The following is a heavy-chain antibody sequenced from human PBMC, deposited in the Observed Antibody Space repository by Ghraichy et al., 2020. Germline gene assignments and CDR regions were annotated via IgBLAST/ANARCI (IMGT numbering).Heavy chain of an antibody. CDR2: INHSGST. D-gene: IGHD6-13*01. CDR1: GGSFSGYY. Sequence: ESLNISCAVYGGSFSGYYWSWIRQPPGKGLEWIGEINHSGSTNYNPSLKSRVTISVDTSKNQFSLKLSSVTAADTAGYYCARGLGIAGYNWFDPWGQGTLVTVSS. CDR3: ARGLGIAGYNWFDP. V-gene: IGHV4-34*01. J-gene: IGHJ5*02.